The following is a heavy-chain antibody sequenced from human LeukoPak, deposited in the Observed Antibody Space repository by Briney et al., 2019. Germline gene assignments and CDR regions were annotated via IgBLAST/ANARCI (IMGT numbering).Heavy chain of an antibody. CDR1: GASISSYY. J-gene: IGHJ5*02. CDR2: IYYSGSI. CDR3: ARGRGLLWFGELMLTVFDP. D-gene: IGHD3-10*01. V-gene: IGHV4-59*08. Sequence: SETLSLTCTVSGASISSYYWSWIRQPPGKGLEWIGDIYYSGSIKYNPSLKSRVTMSVDTSKNQFSLKLSSVTAADTAVYYCARGRGLLWFGELMLTVFDPWGQGTLVTVSS.